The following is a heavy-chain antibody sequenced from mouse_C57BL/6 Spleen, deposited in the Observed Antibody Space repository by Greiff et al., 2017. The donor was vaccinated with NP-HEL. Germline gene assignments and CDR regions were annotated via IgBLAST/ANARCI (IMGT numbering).Heavy chain of an antibody. CDR3: ARNRVGYFDY. J-gene: IGHJ2*01. V-gene: IGHV3-6*01. CDR2: ISYDGSN. CDR1: GYSITSGYY. D-gene: IGHD1-1*02. Sequence: EVQLQESGPGLVKPSQSLSLTCSVTGYSITSGYYWNWIRQFPGNKLEWMGYISYDGSNNYNPSLKNRISITRDTSKNQFFLKLNSVTTEDTATYYCARNRVGYFDYWGQGTTLTVSS.